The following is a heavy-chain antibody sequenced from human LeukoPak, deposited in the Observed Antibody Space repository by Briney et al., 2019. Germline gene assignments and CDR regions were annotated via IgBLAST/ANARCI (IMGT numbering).Heavy chain of an antibody. CDR1: GYTFTGYY. CDR3: AREEYSSSSGGDWFDP. CDR2: INPNSGGT. D-gene: IGHD6-6*01. J-gene: IGHJ5*02. V-gene: IGHV1-2*02. Sequence: ASVKVSCKASGYTFTGYYMHWVRQAPGQGREWMGWINPNSGGTNYAQKFQGRVTMTRDTSISTAYMELSRLRSDDTAVYYCAREEYSSSSGGDWFDPWGQGTLVTVSS.